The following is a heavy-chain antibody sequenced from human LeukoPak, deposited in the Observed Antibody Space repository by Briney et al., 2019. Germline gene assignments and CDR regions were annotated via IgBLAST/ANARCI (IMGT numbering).Heavy chain of an antibody. Sequence: GGSLRLSCAASGFTVSSNYTSWVRQAPGKGLEWVSVIYSGGSTYYADSVKGRFTISRDNSKNTLYLQMNSLRAEDTAVYYCARDRGYSSGEDYWGQGTLVTVSS. CDR3: ARDRGYSSGEDY. D-gene: IGHD6-19*01. CDR2: IYSGGST. V-gene: IGHV3-53*01. CDR1: GFTVSSNY. J-gene: IGHJ4*02.